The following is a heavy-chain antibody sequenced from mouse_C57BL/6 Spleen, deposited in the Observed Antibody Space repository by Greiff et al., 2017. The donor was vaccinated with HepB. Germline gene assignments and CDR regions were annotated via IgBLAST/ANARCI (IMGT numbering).Heavy chain of an antibody. V-gene: IGHV5-9-1*02. D-gene: IGHD3-2*02. J-gene: IGHJ3*01. Sequence: EVMLVESGEGLVKPGGSLKLSCAASGFTFSSYAMSWVRQTPEKRLEWVAYISSGGDYIYYADNVKGRFTIARDNARNTLYLQMSSLKSEDTAMYYCTRDSSGYTWFAYWGQGTLVTVSA. CDR1: GFTFSSYA. CDR3: TRDSSGYTWFAY. CDR2: ISSGGDYI.